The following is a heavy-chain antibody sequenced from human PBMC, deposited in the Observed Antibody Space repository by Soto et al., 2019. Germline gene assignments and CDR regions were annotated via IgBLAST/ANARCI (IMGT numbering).Heavy chain of an antibody. CDR1: GFTFSSYA. V-gene: IGHV3-64D*06. CDR3: VKAGGGYRVY. D-gene: IGHD5-12*01. CDR2: ISSNGGST. J-gene: IGHJ4*02. Sequence: EVQLVESGGGLVQPGGALRLSCSASGFTFSSYAMHWVRQSPGKGLEYVSAISSNGGSTYYADSVKGRFTISRDNSKNTLYLQMSSLRAEDTAVYYCVKAGGGYRVYWGQGTLVTVSS.